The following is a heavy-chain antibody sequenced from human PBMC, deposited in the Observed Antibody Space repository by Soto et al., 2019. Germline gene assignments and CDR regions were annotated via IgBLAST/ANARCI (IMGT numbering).Heavy chain of an antibody. J-gene: IGHJ4*02. Sequence: GGSLRLSCAASGFTFTSNSMNWVRLAPGKGLEWISYITSSSSTTYYADSVKGRFTISRDNAKNSLYLQMNSLRDDDTAVYYCARGRVGTAYFDFWGQGALVTSPQ. CDR2: ITSSSSTT. CDR3: ARGRVGTAYFDF. CDR1: GFTFTSNS. V-gene: IGHV3-48*02. D-gene: IGHD2-21*02.